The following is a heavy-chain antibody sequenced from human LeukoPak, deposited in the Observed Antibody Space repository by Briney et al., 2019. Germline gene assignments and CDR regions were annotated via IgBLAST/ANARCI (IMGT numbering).Heavy chain of an antibody. Sequence: SETLSLTCAVSGYSISSGYSWGWIRQPPGQGLEWIGSIYHSGSTYYNPSLKSRVTISVDTSKNQFSLKLSSVTAADTAVYYCARRPYYYYYMDVWGKGTTVTVSS. CDR1: GYSISSGYS. CDR2: IYHSGST. V-gene: IGHV4-38-2*01. J-gene: IGHJ6*03. CDR3: ARRPYYYYYMDV.